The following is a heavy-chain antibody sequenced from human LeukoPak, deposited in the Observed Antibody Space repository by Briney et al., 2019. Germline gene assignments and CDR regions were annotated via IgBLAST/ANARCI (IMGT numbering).Heavy chain of an antibody. J-gene: IGHJ6*03. CDR3: ARDPYSGSYGYYYYYMDV. CDR2: ISSSSTI. CDR1: GFTFSSYS. Sequence: GGSLRLSCAASGFTFSSYSMNWVRQAPGKGLEWVSYISSSSTIYYADSVKGRFTISRDNAKNSLYLRMNSLRAEDTAVYYCARDPYSGSYGYYYYYMDVWGKGTTVTVSS. V-gene: IGHV3-48*01. D-gene: IGHD1-26*01.